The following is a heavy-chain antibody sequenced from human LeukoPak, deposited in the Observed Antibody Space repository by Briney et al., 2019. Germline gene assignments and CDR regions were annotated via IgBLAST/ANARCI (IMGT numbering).Heavy chain of an antibody. Sequence: ASVKVSCKASGGTFSSYAISWVRQAPGQGLEWMGGIIPIFGTANYAQKFQGRVTITADESTSTAYMELSSQGSEVKAVYYGARASDYDFWGGYFWYWGQGALVTVSS. V-gene: IGHV1-69*13. CDR1: GGTFSSYA. J-gene: IGHJ4*02. D-gene: IGHD3-3*01. CDR3: ARASDYDFWGGYFWY. CDR2: IIPIFGTA.